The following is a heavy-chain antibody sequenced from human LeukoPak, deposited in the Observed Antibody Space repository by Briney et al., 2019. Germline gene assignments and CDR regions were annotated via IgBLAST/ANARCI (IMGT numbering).Heavy chain of an antibody. CDR3: AREYINYVQDY. CDR2: IWSDGSYK. Sequence: GGSLRLSCAASGFTFRTHGMHWVRQAPGKGLEWVAVIWSDGSYKYYADSVKSRFTISRDFSKNTLYLQMNSLRAEDTAVYYCAREYINYVQDYWGQGTLVTVSS. J-gene: IGHJ4*02. D-gene: IGHD4-11*01. CDR1: GFTFRTHG. V-gene: IGHV3-33*01.